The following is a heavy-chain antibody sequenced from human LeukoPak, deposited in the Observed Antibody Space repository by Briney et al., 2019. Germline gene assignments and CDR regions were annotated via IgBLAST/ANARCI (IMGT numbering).Heavy chain of an antibody. D-gene: IGHD2-2*01. CDR1: GGSFSGYY. J-gene: IGHJ4*02. CDR3: ARGYRNIVVVPAAHFDY. Sequence: SETLSLTCAVYGGSFSGYYWSWIRQPPGKGLEWIGEINHSGSTNYNPSPKSRVTISVDTSKNQFSLKLSSVTAADTAVYYCARGYRNIVVVPAAHFDYWGQGTLVTVSS. CDR2: INHSGST. V-gene: IGHV4-34*01.